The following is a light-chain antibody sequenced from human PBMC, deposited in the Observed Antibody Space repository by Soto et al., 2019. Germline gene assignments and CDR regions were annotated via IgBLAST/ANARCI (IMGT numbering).Light chain of an antibody. J-gene: IGKJ2*01. Sequence: DIQLTQSPSTVSASEGDGVTITCRASQRIGSWLAWYQQKPGNAPTLLIYTATNFQSGVPSRFSGSGSGTDFSLTISSLQPVDFATYFCQHYNNFQYTFGQGTKVEIK. V-gene: IGKV1-5*03. CDR2: TAT. CDR3: QHYNNFQYT. CDR1: QRIGSW.